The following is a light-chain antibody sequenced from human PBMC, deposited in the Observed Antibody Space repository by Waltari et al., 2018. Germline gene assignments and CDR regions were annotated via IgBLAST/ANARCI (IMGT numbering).Light chain of an antibody. CDR3: QSYDNSLRGSVL. V-gene: IGLV1-40*01. Sequence: QSVLTHAPPVSGAPGQRVTISRTGGDSKTVPFGVNSYQHHPGRAPKLIINENTNRPSGVPDRFSGSKSGTSASLAIDGLQHEDEGDYYCQSYDNSLRGSVLFGGGTKVTV. CDR2: ENT. CDR1: DSKTVPFG. J-gene: IGLJ3*02.